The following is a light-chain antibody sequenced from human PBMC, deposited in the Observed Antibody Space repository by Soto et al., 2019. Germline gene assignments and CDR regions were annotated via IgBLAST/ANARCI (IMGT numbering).Light chain of an antibody. CDR2: AAS. J-gene: IGKJ1*01. CDR3: LQDHNYPFT. Sequence: DIHMTHSPSSVSASLGDIVTITFRASQGISSWLAWYQQKPGKAPKLLIYAASSLQSGVPSRFSGSGSGTEFTLTISSLQPDDFATYYCLQDHNYPFTFGQGTKVDIK. V-gene: IGKV1-12*01. CDR1: QGISSW.